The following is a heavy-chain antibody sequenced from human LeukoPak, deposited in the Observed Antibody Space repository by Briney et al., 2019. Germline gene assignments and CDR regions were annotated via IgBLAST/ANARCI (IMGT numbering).Heavy chain of an antibody. CDR1: GYTFTGYY. J-gene: IGHJ4*02. CDR2: INPNSGGT. CDR3: ARRSHGGGGWAFFS. D-gene: IGHD3-16*01. V-gene: IGHV1-2*02. Sequence: ASVKVSCKASGYTFTGYYMHWVRQAPGQGLEWMGWINPNSGGTNYAQKFQGRVTMTRDTSISTAYMELSRLRSDDTAVYYCARRSHGGGGWAFFSWGQGTLVTVSS.